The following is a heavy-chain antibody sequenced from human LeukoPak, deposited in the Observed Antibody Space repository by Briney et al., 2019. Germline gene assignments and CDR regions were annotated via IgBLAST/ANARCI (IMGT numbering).Heavy chain of an antibody. D-gene: IGHD6-19*01. J-gene: IGHJ4*02. V-gene: IGHV3-48*01. CDR2: ISPSSSTI. CDR1: GFTFSESS. Sequence: PGGSLRLSCAASGFTFSESSMNWVRQAPGKGLEWVSYISPSSSTINYADSVKGRFTISRDNVKNSLYFQMNSLRVEDTALYLCAGGDRNGWYFDYWGQGTLVTVSS. CDR3: AGGDRNGWYFDY.